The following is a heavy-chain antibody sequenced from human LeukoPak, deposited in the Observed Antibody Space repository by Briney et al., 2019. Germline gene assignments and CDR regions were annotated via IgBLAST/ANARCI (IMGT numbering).Heavy chain of an antibody. CDR2: INHSGST. CDR3: ARKRDEYYDFWSGYLKARWFDP. Sequence: KPSETLSLTCAVYGGSFSGYYWSWIRQSPGKGLEWIGEINHSGSTNYNPSLKSRVTISVDTSKNQFSLKLSSVTAADTAVYYCARKRDEYYDFWSGYLKARWFDPWGQGTLVTVSS. CDR1: GGSFSGYY. V-gene: IGHV4-34*01. D-gene: IGHD3-3*01. J-gene: IGHJ5*02.